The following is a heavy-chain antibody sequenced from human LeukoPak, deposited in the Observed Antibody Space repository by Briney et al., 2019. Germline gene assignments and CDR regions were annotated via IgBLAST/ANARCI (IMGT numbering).Heavy chain of an antibody. D-gene: IGHD3-22*01. CDR3: ARGGYSDTSGYYGYYY. CDR2: IYYIGTT. Sequence: SETLSLTCTVSGGSISGCYWSWMRQPPGQGLEWIGYIYYIGTTDYNPSLRSRVTISVDTSKNQFSLKLSSVTAADTAVYYCARGGYSDTSGYYGYYYWGQGALVTVSS. V-gene: IGHV4-59*01. J-gene: IGHJ4*02. CDR1: GGSISGCY.